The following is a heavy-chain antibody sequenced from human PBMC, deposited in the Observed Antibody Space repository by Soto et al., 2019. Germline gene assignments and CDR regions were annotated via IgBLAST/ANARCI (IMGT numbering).Heavy chain of an antibody. CDR2: LSGSGIST. CDR3: AKEPVGPDWYFDL. J-gene: IGHJ2*01. V-gene: IGHV3-23*01. CDR1: GFAFRSYA. Sequence: DVQLLESGGGLVQPGGSLRLSCAASGFAFRSYAMCWVRQAPGKGLEWVSGLSGSGISTHYADSVKGRFTVSRDNSKNTIYLQMNSLRAEDTAVYNSAKEPVGPDWYFDLWGRGTLVTLIS.